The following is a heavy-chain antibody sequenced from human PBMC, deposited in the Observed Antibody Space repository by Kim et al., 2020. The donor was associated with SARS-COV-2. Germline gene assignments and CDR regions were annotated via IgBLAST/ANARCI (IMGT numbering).Heavy chain of an antibody. CDR3: VKMISSGGSYYFDY. D-gene: IGHD3-16*01. Sequence: PSLKSRLTMSVDTSKNQFSLTLSYVTAVDTAVYYCVKMISSGGSYYFDYWGQGTLVTVSS. V-gene: IGHV4-28*01. J-gene: IGHJ4*02.